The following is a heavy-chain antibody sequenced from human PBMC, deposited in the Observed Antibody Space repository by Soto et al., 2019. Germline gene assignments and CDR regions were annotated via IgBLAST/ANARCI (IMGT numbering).Heavy chain of an antibody. CDR3: ARAGSSPNWFDP. Sequence: PGASVKVSCKASGGTFSSYAISWVRQAPGQGLEWMGGIIPIFGTANYAQKFQGRVTITADKSTSTAYMELSSLRSEDTAVYYCARAGSSPNWFDPWGQGTLVTVSS. V-gene: IGHV1-69*06. J-gene: IGHJ5*02. CDR2: IIPIFGTA. D-gene: IGHD6-6*01. CDR1: GGTFSSYA.